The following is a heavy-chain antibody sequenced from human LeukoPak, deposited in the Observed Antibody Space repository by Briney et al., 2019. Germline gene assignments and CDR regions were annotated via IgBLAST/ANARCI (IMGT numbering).Heavy chain of an antibody. CDR3: ARGGSSWYYFDY. J-gene: IGHJ4*02. D-gene: IGHD6-13*01. Sequence: GGSLRLSCEASGFTFSSYNMNWVRQAPGKRLEWVSSITSSSSYVFYADSVKGRFTISRDNAKNSLYLQMNSLRAEDTAVYYCARGGSSWYYFDYWGQGTLVTVSS. CDR2: ITSSSSYV. CDR1: GFTFSSYN. V-gene: IGHV3-21*01.